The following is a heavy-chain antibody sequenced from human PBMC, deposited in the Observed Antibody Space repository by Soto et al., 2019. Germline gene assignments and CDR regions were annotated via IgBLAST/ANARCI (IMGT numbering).Heavy chain of an antibody. CDR3: ARRDDQETTVTTKPYNY. CDR2: ISPYNGNT. V-gene: IGHV1-18*01. D-gene: IGHD4-17*01. CDR1: GYTFTSYG. Sequence: QVQLVQSGGEVKKPGASVKVSCKTSGYTFTSYGIIWVRQAPGQGLEWMGWISPYNGNTNYAQKLQGRVTMTTDTSTSTDYRELRSLRSDDTAEYYCARRDDQETTVTTKPYNYWGQGTLVTVSS. J-gene: IGHJ4*02.